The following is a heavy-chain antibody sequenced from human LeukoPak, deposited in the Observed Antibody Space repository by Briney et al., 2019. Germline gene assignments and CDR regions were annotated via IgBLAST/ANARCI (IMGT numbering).Heavy chain of an antibody. CDR2: IYYSGST. J-gene: IGHJ5*02. CDR1: GGSISSYY. Sequence: SETLSLTCTVSGGSISSYYWSWIRQPPGKGLEWIGYIYYSGSTYYNPSLKSRVTISVDTSKHQFSLKLSSVTAADTAAYYWARLYVGFGELDNWFDPWRQGTLVTVSS. CDR3: ARLYVGFGELDNWFDP. V-gene: IGHV4-59*08. D-gene: IGHD3-10*01.